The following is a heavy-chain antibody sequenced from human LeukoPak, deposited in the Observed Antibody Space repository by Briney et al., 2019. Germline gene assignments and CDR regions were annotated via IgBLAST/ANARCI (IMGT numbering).Heavy chain of an antibody. CDR1: GYTFTSYA. CDR2: INTNTGNP. D-gene: IGHD3-16*02. J-gene: IGHJ4*02. V-gene: IGHV7-4-1*02. Sequence: GASVKVSCKASGYTFTSYAMNWVRQAPGQGLEWMGWINTNTGNPTYAQGFTGRFVFSLDTSVSTAYLQISSLKAEDTAVYYCAREGPPLGNDAYYFDYWGQGTLVTVSS. CDR3: AREGPPLGNDAYYFDY.